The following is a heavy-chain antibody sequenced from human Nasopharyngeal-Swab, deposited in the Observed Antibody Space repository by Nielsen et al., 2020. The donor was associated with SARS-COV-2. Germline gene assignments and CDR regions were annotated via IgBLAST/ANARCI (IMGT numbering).Heavy chain of an antibody. CDR3: ARQAPEGATQGRFEY. Sequence: WIRQPPGKGLEWMGIIYPGDSDTRYSPSFQGQVIISADKSISTACLQWSSLQASDTAIYYCARQAPEGATQGRFEYWGQGTLVTVSS. CDR2: IYPGDSDT. D-gene: IGHD1-26*01. J-gene: IGHJ4*02. V-gene: IGHV5-51*01.